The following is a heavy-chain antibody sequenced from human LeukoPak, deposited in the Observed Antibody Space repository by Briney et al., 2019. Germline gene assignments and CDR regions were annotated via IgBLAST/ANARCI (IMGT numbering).Heavy chain of an antibody. CDR1: GFTVSSNY. CDR3: ARGRVGYYMDV. J-gene: IGHJ6*03. D-gene: IGHD3-10*01. Sequence: GGSVRLSCAASGFTVSSNYMSWVRQAPGKGLEWVSVIYSGGSTYYADSVKGRFTISRDNSKNTLYLQMNSLRAEDTAVYYCARGRVGYYMDVWGKGTTVTVSS. CDR2: IYSGGST. V-gene: IGHV3-53*01.